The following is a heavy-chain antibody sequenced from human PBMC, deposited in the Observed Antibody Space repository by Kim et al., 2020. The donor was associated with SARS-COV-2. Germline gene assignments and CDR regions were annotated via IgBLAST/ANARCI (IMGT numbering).Heavy chain of an antibody. V-gene: IGHV1-3*01. CDR2: VNAGNGDT. Sequence: ASVKVSCKASGYTFTKYGVHWGRQAPGQSLEWMGWVNAGNGDTHYSPKFQDRVTITRDTSATTAYMELSSLRSEDTAVYYFARPSFCADGICPYYDYWGQGTLVTVSS. CDR3: ARPSFCADGICPYYDY. D-gene: IGHD2-8*01. CDR1: GYTFTKYG. J-gene: IGHJ4*02.